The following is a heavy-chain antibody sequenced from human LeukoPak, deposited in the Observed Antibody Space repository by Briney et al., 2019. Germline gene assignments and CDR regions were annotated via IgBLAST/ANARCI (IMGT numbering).Heavy chain of an antibody. V-gene: IGHV3-33*01. CDR3: AGSLGGSVFDY. J-gene: IGHJ4*02. CDR1: GFTFSSYG. CDR2: IWYDGSNK. D-gene: IGHD2-15*01. Sequence: PGRSLRLSCAASGFTFSSYGMHWVRQAPGKGLEWVAVIWYDGSNKYYADSVKGRFTISRDNSKNTLYLQMNSLRAEDTAVYYCAGSLGGSVFDYWGQGTLVTVSS.